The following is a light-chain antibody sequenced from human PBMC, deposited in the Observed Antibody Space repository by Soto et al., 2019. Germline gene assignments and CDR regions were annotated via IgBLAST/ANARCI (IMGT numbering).Light chain of an antibody. CDR3: QQYEDYWS. Sequence: DIQMTQSPSTLSASVGDRVIIACRASQSISRLLAWYQQKPGKAPKLLIYDASSLESGVPSRFSGSGSGTEFTITISSLQPDDFASYYCQQYEDYWSFGQGTKVEI. V-gene: IGKV1-5*01. J-gene: IGKJ1*01. CDR1: QSISRL. CDR2: DAS.